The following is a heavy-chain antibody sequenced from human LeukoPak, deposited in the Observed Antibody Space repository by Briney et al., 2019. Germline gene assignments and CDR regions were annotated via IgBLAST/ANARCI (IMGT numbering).Heavy chain of an antibody. Sequence: ASVKVSCKASGGTFSSYAISWVRQAPGQGLEWMGGIIPIFGTANYAQKFQGRVTITADESTSTAYMELSSLRSEGTAVYYCSRTSYYYDSSGYSGPYYYYGMDVWGQGTTVTVSS. CDR1: GGTFSSYA. V-gene: IGHV1-69*13. J-gene: IGHJ6*02. CDR3: SRTSYYYDSSGYSGPYYYYGMDV. D-gene: IGHD3-22*01. CDR2: IIPIFGTA.